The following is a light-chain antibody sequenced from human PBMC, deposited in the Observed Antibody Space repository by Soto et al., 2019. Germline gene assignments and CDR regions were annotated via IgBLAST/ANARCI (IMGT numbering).Light chain of an antibody. Sequence: EIVLTQSPATLSLSPGERATLSCRASQSVSSYLAWYQQKPGQAPRLLIYDASNRATGIPARFSGSGSGTDFTLTISSLEPDDFAVYYCQQRSNSWTFGQGTKVDSK. V-gene: IGKV3-11*01. CDR2: DAS. CDR1: QSVSSY. CDR3: QQRSNSWT. J-gene: IGKJ1*01.